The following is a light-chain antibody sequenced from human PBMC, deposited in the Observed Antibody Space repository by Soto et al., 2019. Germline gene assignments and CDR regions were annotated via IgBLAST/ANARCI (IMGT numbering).Light chain of an antibody. Sequence: DIQMTQSPSTLSASVGDRVTITCRASQTISSWLAWYQQEPGKAPKLLISKASSLESGVPSRFSGSGSGTEFTLTISSLQPDDFATYYCQQYNSYRTFGQGTKVDIK. CDR1: QTISSW. V-gene: IGKV1-5*03. J-gene: IGKJ1*01. CDR2: KAS. CDR3: QQYNSYRT.